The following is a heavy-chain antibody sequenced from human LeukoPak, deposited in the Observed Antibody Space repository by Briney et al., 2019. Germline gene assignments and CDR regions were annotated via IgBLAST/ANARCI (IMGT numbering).Heavy chain of an antibody. CDR1: GYTFTSYG. V-gene: IGHV1-69*05. J-gene: IGHJ4*02. D-gene: IGHD6-6*01. CDR3: ASPEYSSSAPGFDY. Sequence: ASVKVSCKASGYTFTSYGISWVRQAPGQGLEWMGGIIPIFGTANYAQKFQGRVTITTDESTSTAYMELSSLRSEDTAVYYCASPEYSSSAPGFDYWGQGTLVTVSS. CDR2: IIPIFGTA.